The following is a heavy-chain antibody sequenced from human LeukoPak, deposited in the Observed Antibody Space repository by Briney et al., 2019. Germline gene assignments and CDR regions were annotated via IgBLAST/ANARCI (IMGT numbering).Heavy chain of an antibody. D-gene: IGHD3-3*01. CDR1: GFIFSSYA. CDR3: ARAPSGYYPYFDY. Sequence: PGGSLRLSCAASGFIFSSYAMSWVRQAPGKGLEWVAVISYDGSDKYYADSVKGRFTISRDNSKNTLYLQMNTLRAEDATMYYCARAPSGYYPYFDYWGQGTLVTVSS. J-gene: IGHJ4*02. CDR2: ISYDGSDK. V-gene: IGHV3-30*04.